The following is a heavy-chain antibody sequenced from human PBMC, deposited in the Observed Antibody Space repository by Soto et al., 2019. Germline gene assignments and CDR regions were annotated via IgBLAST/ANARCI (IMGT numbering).Heavy chain of an antibody. V-gene: IGHV3-7*01. D-gene: IGHD2-2*01. CDR2: IKQDGSEK. J-gene: IGHJ3*02. CDR3: AREGYCSSTSCYDAFDI. Sequence: GGSLRLSCAASGFTFSSYWMSWVRQAPGKGLEWVANIKQDGSEKYYVDSVKGRFTISRDNAKNSLYLQMNSLRAEDTAVYYCAREGYCSSTSCYDAFDIWGQGTMVTVSS. CDR1: GFTFSSYW.